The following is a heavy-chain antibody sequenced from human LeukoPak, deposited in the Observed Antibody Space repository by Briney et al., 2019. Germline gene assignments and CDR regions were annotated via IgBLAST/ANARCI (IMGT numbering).Heavy chain of an antibody. D-gene: IGHD6-19*01. CDR1: GFTFSSYA. CDR3: AKIERWLVHGFDL. V-gene: IGHV3-23*01. CDR2: ISGNGGST. Sequence: WGSLRLSCAASGFTFSSYAMNWVRQAPGKGLEWVASISGNGGSTYYADSVKGRFTISRDNSRNAVFLQMISPRDDDTAIYYCAKIERWLVHGFDLWGRGTLVTVSS. J-gene: IGHJ2*01.